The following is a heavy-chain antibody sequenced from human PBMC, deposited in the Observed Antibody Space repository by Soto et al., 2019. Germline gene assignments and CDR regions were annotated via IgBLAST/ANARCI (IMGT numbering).Heavy chain of an antibody. CDR2: INHSGST. CDR1: GGSFSGYY. Sequence: SETLSLTCAVYGGSFSGYYWSWIRQPPGKGLEWIGEINHSGSTNYNPSLKSRVTISVDTYKNQFSLKLSSVTAADTAVYYCARGIGTTVTHGIHYWGQGTLVTVSS. CDR3: ARGIGTTVTHGIHY. V-gene: IGHV4-34*01. D-gene: IGHD4-17*01. J-gene: IGHJ4*02.